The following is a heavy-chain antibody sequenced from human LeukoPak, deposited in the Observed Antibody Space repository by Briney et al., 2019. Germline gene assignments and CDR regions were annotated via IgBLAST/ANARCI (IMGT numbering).Heavy chain of an antibody. CDR1: GFTFSSYG. D-gene: IGHD3-10*01. CDR2: ISYDGGNK. V-gene: IGHV3-30*18. Sequence: GGSLRLSCAASGFTFSSYGMHWVRQAPGKGLEWVAVISYDGGNKYHADSVKGRFTISRDNSKNTLYLQMNSLRAEDTAVYYCAKDRTHITMVRGVMGYYGMDVWGKGTTVTVSS. CDR3: AKDRTHITMVRGVMGYYGMDV. J-gene: IGHJ6*04.